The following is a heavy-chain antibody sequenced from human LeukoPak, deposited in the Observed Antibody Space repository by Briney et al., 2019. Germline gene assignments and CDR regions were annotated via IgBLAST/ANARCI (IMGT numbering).Heavy chain of an antibody. J-gene: IGHJ3*02. D-gene: IGHD3-10*01. CDR2: IYSGGST. Sequence: GGSLRLSCAASGFTVSSNHMSWVRQAPGKGLEWVSVIYSGGSTYYADSVKGRFTISRDNSKNTLYLQMNSLRAEDTAVYYCARVKGAFGEEFDAFDIWGQGTMVTVSS. V-gene: IGHV3-53*01. CDR3: ARVKGAFGEEFDAFDI. CDR1: GFTVSSNH.